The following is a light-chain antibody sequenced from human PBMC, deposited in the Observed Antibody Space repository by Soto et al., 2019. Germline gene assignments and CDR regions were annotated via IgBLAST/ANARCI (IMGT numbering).Light chain of an antibody. CDR2: GAS. Sequence: ETVLTQSPATLSVSPGERATLSCRASQSVSSNLAWYQQKPGQTPRLLIYGASTRATGIPARFSGSGSGTEFSLTISSLQSEDFAVYFCQQYNKLPPMYTFGQGTKLEIK. CDR1: QSVSSN. J-gene: IGKJ2*01. CDR3: QQYNKLPPMYT. V-gene: IGKV3-15*01.